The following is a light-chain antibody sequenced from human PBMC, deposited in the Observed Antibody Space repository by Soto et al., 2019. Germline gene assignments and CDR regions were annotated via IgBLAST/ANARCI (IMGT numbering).Light chain of an antibody. CDR3: YSFTSSIPQV. CDR2: EVN. J-gene: IGLJ1*01. CDR1: SSDFGSYNL. Sequence: QSVLTQPASVSGSPGQSITISCTGTSSDFGSYNLVSWYQQHPGKVPKLILFEVNKRPSGVSGRFSGSKSGNTASLTISGLQAEDEADYYCYSFTSSIPQVFGTGTKVTVL. V-gene: IGLV2-23*02.